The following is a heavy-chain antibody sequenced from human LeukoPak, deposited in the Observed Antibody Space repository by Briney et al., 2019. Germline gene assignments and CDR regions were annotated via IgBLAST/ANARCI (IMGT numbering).Heavy chain of an antibody. V-gene: IGHV3-23*01. CDR1: GFTFSSYA. D-gene: IGHD3-10*02. Sequence: GGSLRLSXAASGFTFSSYAMSWVRQAPGKGLEWVSAISGSGGSTYYADSVKGRFTIPRDNSKNTLYLQMNSLRAEDTAVYYCAKMCSGYFDYWGQGTLVTVSS. CDR2: ISGSGGST. CDR3: AKMCSGYFDY. J-gene: IGHJ4*02.